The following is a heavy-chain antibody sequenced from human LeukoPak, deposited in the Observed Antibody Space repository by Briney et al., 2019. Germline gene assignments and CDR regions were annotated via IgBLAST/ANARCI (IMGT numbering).Heavy chain of an antibody. J-gene: IGHJ4*02. CDR3: ARGPRGQITRHTPNDLYYFDY. CDR1: GGSFSGYY. V-gene: IGHV4-34*01. Sequence: SETLSLTCAVYGGSFSGYYWSWIRQPPGKGLEWIGEINHSGSTNYNPSLKSRVTISVDTSKNQFSLKLSSVTAADTAVYYCARGPRGQITRHTPNDLYYFDYWGQGTLVTVFS. CDR2: INHSGST. D-gene: IGHD1-1*01.